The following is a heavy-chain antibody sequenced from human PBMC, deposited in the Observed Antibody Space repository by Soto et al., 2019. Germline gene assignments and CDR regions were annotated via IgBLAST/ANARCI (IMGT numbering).Heavy chain of an antibody. D-gene: IGHD3-9*01. V-gene: IGHV3-15*07. Sequence: GGSLRLSCAASGFTFSNAWMNWVRQAPGKGLEWVGRIKSKTDGGTTDYAAPVKGRFTISRDDSKNTLYLQMNSLKTEDTAVYYCTTEDPLRYFDWDIKGTDFDYWGQGTLVTVSS. CDR1: GFTFSNAW. CDR2: IKSKTDGGTT. CDR3: TTEDPLRYFDWDIKGTDFDY. J-gene: IGHJ4*02.